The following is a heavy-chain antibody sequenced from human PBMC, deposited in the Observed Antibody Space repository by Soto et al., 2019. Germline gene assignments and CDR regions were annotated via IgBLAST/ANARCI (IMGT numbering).Heavy chain of an antibody. Sequence: ASVKVSCKASGYTFTSYGISWVRQAPGQGLEWMGWISAYNGNTNYAQKLQGRVTMTTDTSTSTAYMELRSLRSDDTAVYYCARDLKTYGDYGKFDYWGQGTLVTVSS. J-gene: IGHJ4*02. V-gene: IGHV1-18*01. CDR1: GYTFTSYG. D-gene: IGHD4-17*01. CDR3: ARDLKTYGDYGKFDY. CDR2: ISAYNGNT.